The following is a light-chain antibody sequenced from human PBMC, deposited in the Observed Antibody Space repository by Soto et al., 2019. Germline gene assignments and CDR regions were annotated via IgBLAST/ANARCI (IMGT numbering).Light chain of an antibody. CDR2: EVT. J-gene: IGLJ3*02. CDR1: SSDIGGYNY. CDR3: SSYTNNNALV. V-gene: IGLV2-14*01. Sequence: QSALTQPASVSGSPGQSITISCTGTSSDIGGYNYVSWYQQYPGKAPKLIIYEVTNRPSGVSNRFSGSKSGNTASLTISGLQTEDEADYYCSSYTNNNALVFGGGTKLTVL.